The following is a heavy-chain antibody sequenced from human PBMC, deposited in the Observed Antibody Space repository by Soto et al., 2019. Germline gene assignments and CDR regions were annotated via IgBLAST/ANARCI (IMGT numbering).Heavy chain of an antibody. Sequence: ASVKVSCKVSGYTLTELSMHWVRQAPGKGLEWMGGFDPEDGETIYAQKFQGRVTMTEDTSTDTAYMELSCLRSEDTAVYYCATDRGSGWIFDYWGQGTLVTVSS. D-gene: IGHD6-19*01. J-gene: IGHJ4*02. CDR3: ATDRGSGWIFDY. CDR1: GYTLTELS. V-gene: IGHV1-24*01. CDR2: FDPEDGET.